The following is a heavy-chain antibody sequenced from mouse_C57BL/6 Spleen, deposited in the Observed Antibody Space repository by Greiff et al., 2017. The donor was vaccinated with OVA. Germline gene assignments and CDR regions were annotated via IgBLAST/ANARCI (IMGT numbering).Heavy chain of an antibody. Sequence: EVQVVESGGGLVQPGGSLSLSCAASGFTFTDYYMSWVRQPPGKALEWLGFIRNKANGYTTEYSASVKGRFTISRDNSQSILYLQMNALRAEDSATYYCARSSTGTGYAMDYWGQGTSVTVSS. J-gene: IGHJ4*01. V-gene: IGHV7-3*01. CDR1: GFTFTDYY. CDR3: ARSSTGTGYAMDY. D-gene: IGHD4-1*02. CDR2: IRNKANGYTT.